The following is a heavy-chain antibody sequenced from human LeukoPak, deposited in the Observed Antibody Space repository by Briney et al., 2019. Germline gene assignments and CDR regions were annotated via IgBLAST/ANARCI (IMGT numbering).Heavy chain of an antibody. Sequence: PGGSLRLSCAVSGFRASDYYMSWVRQAPGKGLEWVALIRGSGDTFYGDSVKGRFTISRDDPKNTVYLRMNSLRVEDTAVYFCARDRAATQDWVEFDPWGQGTLVTVSS. V-gene: IGHV3-66*03. CDR1: GFRASDYY. D-gene: IGHD2-15*01. CDR3: ARDRAATQDWVEFDP. CDR2: IRGSGDT. J-gene: IGHJ5*02.